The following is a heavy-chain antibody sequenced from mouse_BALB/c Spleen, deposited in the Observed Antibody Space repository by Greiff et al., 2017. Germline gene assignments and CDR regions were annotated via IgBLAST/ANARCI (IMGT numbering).Heavy chain of an antibody. V-gene: IGHV1-80*01. D-gene: IGHD1-1*01. CDR3: ARERVVAPYWYFDV. Sequence: VQLQQSGAELVRPGSSVKISCKASGYAFSSYWMNWVKQRPGQGLEWIGQIYPGDGDTNYNGKFKGKATLTADKSSSTAYMQLSSLTSEDSAVYFCARERVVAPYWYFDVWGAGTTVTVSS. CDR1: GYAFSSYW. J-gene: IGHJ1*01. CDR2: IYPGDGDT.